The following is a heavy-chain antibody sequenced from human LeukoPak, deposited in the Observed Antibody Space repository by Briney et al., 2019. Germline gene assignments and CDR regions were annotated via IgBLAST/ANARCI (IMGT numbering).Heavy chain of an antibody. D-gene: IGHD5-12*01. CDR1: GYSFTSYW. Sequence: NLGESLKISCKGSGYSFTSYWISWVRQMPGKGLEWMGRIDPSDSYTNYSPSFQSHVTISADKSISTAYLQWSSLKASDTAMYYCAILHHSGYLDYFDYWGQGTLVTVSS. V-gene: IGHV5-10-1*01. CDR2: IDPSDSYT. J-gene: IGHJ4*02. CDR3: AILHHSGYLDYFDY.